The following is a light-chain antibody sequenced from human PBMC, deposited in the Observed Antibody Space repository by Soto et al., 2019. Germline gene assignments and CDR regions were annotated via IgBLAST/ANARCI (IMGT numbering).Light chain of an antibody. V-gene: IGKV1-39*01. CDR3: QQLNSYPRT. CDR1: QSISTY. Sequence: DIQMTQSPSSLAASVGARVTITCRASQSISTYLNWYQQKPGKAPKVLIFDASRLQSGVPSRFSGSGSGTDFTLTISSLQPEDFATYYCQQLNSYPRTFGPGTKVDIK. J-gene: IGKJ3*01. CDR2: DAS.